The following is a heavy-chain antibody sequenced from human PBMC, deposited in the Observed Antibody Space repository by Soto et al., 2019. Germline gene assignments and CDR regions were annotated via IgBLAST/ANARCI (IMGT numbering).Heavy chain of an antibody. CDR1: GFTFIIYW. V-gene: IGHV3-7*05. J-gene: IGHJ4*02. D-gene: IGHD3-3*01. Sequence: GVSLRLSFAASGFTFIIYWMRGVRQAPGKGLEWVANIKQDGSEKYYVDSVKGRFTISRDNAKNSLYLQMNSLRAEDTAVYYCARDQDGIYDFWSGYLIWGQGT. CDR2: IKQDGSEK. CDR3: ARDQDGIYDFWSGYLI.